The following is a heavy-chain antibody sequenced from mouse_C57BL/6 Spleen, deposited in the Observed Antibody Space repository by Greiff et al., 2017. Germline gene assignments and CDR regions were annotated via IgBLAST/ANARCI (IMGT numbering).Heavy chain of an antibody. V-gene: IGHV1-15*01. CDR2: IDPETGGT. CDR1: GYTFTDYE. Sequence: QVQLQQSGAELVRPGASVTLSCKASGYTFTDYEMHWVKQTPVHGLEWIGAIDPETGGTAYNQKFQGKAILTADKSSSTAYMELRSLTSEDSAFYYCTRNPPTIVTLYYFDYWGQGTTLTVSS. J-gene: IGHJ2*01. CDR3: TRNPPTIVTLYYFDY. D-gene: IGHD2-5*01.